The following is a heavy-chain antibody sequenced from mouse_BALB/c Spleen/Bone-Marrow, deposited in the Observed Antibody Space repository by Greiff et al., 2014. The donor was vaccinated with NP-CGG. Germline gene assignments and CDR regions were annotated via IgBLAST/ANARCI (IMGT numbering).Heavy chain of an antibody. J-gene: IGHJ4*01. CDR1: GFSLTSYG. Sequence: VMLVESGPGLVAPSQSLSISCTVSGFSLTSYGVHWVRQPPGKGLEWLGVIWADGSTNYNSALMSRLSISKDNSKSQVFLKMNSLQTDDTAMNYCARITTATGAMDYWGQGTSVTVSS. CDR2: IWADGST. D-gene: IGHD1-2*01. CDR3: ARITTATGAMDY. V-gene: IGHV2-9*02.